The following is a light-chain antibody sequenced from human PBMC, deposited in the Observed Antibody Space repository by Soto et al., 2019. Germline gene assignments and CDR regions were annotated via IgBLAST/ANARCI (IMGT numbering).Light chain of an antibody. V-gene: IGKV1-5*03. J-gene: IGKJ2*01. CDR2: KAS. CDR1: QSITNW. CDR3: QQYSTCPYT. Sequence: DIQMTQSPSTLSASEGDRVTITCRASQSITNWLAWYQQKPGKAPNLLIYKASSLESGVPSRFSGGGSGTEITLTITSLQTDDFATCYGQQYSTCPYTFGQGTKLEIK.